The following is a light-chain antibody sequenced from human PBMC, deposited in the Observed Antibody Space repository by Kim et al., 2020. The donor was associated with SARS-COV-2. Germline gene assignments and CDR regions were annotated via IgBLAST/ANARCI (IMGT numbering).Light chain of an antibody. CDR3: QQTYSNPPT. J-gene: IGKJ4*01. V-gene: IGKV1-39*01. Sequence: ASIDDRVTITCRTSQNIRTYLNWYQQRPGKAPKLLIYASSSLQSEVPSRFSGSGSGADFTLTIAGLQADDFATYHCQQTYSNPPTFGGGTKVDIK. CDR2: ASS. CDR1: QNIRTY.